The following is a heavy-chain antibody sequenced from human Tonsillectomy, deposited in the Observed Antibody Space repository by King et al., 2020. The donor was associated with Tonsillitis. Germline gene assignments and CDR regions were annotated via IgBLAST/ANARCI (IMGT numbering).Heavy chain of an antibody. Sequence: VQLVESGGGLVQPGGTLRISCAASGFTFSNYAMSWVRQAPGKGLEWVSTISGSGSNTYYADSVKGRFTISRDNSKNTQYLQMNSLRAEETAVYYCAKGGEAVAVWFDPWGQGTLVTVSS. D-gene: IGHD6-19*01. V-gene: IGHV3-23*04. CDR3: AKGGEAVAVWFDP. CDR2: ISGSGSNT. CDR1: GFTFSNYA. J-gene: IGHJ5*02.